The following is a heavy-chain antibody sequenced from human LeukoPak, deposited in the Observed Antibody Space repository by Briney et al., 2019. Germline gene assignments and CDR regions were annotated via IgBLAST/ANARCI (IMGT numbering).Heavy chain of an antibody. D-gene: IGHD2-2*01. Sequence: SQTLSLTCAISGDTVSSNSVTWNWISQSPSRGLEWLGRTYYRSTWYNDYAVSVRGPITVNPDTSKNQFYLHLNSVTPEDTAVYYCARRLTQYDCFDPWGQGILVTVSS. CDR2: TYYRSTWYN. J-gene: IGHJ5*02. CDR1: GDTVSSNSVT. V-gene: IGHV6-1*01. CDR3: ARRLTQYDCFDP.